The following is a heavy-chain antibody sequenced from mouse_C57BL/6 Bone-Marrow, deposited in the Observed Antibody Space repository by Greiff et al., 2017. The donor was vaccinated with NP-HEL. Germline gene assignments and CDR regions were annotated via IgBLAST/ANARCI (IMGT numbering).Heavy chain of an antibody. Sequence: EVQGVESGGGLVKPGGSLKLSCAASGFTFSDYGMHWVRQAPEKGLEWVAYISSGSSTIYYHDTLKGRFTISRDNAKNTLFLQMTRLRSEDTAMYYCARPHPFAYWGQGTLVTVSA. CDR2: ISSGSSTI. CDR3: ARPHPFAY. CDR1: GFTFSDYG. V-gene: IGHV5-17*01. J-gene: IGHJ3*01.